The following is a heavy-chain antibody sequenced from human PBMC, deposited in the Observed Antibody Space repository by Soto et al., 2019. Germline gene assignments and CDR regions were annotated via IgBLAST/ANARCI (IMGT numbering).Heavy chain of an antibody. CDR1: GGSISSGGYY. CDR3: ASASMIVVENWFDP. V-gene: IGHV4-31*03. D-gene: IGHD3-22*01. Sequence: SETLSLTCTVSGGSISSGGYYWSWIRQHPGKGLEWIGYIYYSGSTYYNPSLKSRVTISVDTSKNQFSLKLSSVTAADTAVYYCASASMIVVENWFDPWGQGTLVTVSS. J-gene: IGHJ5*02. CDR2: IYYSGST.